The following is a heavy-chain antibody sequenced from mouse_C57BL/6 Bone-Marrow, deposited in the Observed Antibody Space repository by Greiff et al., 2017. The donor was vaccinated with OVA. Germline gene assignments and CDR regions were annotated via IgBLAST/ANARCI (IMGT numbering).Heavy chain of an antibody. CDR3: ARWMVTTGYFDV. Sequence: QVQLQQSGAELVRPGSSVKLSCKASGYTFTSYWMDWVKQRPGQGLEWIGNIYPSDSETHYNQKFKDKATLTVDKSSSTAYMQLSSLTSEDSAVYYCARWMVTTGYFDVWGTGTTVTVSS. V-gene: IGHV1-61*01. J-gene: IGHJ1*03. D-gene: IGHD2-2*01. CDR1: GYTFTSYW. CDR2: IYPSDSET.